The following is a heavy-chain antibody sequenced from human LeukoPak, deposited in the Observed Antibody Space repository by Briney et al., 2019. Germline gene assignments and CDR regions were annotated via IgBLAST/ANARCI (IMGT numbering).Heavy chain of an antibody. Sequence: SVKVSCKASGGTFSSYAISWVRQAPGQGLEWMGGIIPIFGTANHAQKFQGRVTITTDESTSTAYMELSSLRSEDTAVYYCARGTIAAARFDPWGQGTLVTVSS. V-gene: IGHV1-69*05. D-gene: IGHD6-13*01. CDR3: ARGTIAAARFDP. J-gene: IGHJ5*02. CDR2: IIPIFGTA. CDR1: GGTFSSYA.